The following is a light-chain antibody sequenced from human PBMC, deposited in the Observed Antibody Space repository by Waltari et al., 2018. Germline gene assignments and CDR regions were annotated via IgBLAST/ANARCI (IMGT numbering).Light chain of an antibody. CDR1: QSLLHKDGKTY. Sequence: DILMTQSPLPLSVTPGHPASISCKSTQSLLHKDGKTYFYWYLQKPGQPPRLLIYEVSKRFSVVPDMFSGSASGTDFTLEIKRVEADDVVVYYCMRSIQPPYTFGHGTKLEI. J-gene: IGKJ2*01. CDR2: EVS. V-gene: IGKV2D-29*01. CDR3: MRSIQPPYT.